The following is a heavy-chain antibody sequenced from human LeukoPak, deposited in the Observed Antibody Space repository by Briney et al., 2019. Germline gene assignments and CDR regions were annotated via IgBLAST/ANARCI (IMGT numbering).Heavy chain of an antibody. V-gene: IGHV3-30*02. CDR3: AKGSSAGWHFDY. J-gene: IGHJ4*02. CDR2: IRFDESNE. CDR1: GFTFSSYG. Sequence: PGGSLRLSCAASGFTFSSYGMHWVRQAPGKGLEWVAFIRFDESNEHYADSVKGRFTISRDNSKNTQSLLMNSLRPEDTAVYYCAKGSSAGWHFDYWGQGTLVIVSS. D-gene: IGHD6-19*01.